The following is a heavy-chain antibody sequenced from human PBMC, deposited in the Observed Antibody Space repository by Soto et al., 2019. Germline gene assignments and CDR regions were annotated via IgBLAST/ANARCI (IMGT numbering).Heavy chain of an antibody. CDR2: INHSGST. Sequence: SETLSLTCAVYGGSFSGYYWSWIRQPPGKGLEWIGEINHSGSTNYNPSLKSRVTISVDTSKNQFSLKLSSVTAADTAVYYCARGRRGGNPYYYYGMDVWGQGTTVTVSS. J-gene: IGHJ6*02. V-gene: IGHV4-34*01. CDR3: ARGRRGGNPYYYYGMDV. CDR1: GGSFSGYY. D-gene: IGHD2-15*01.